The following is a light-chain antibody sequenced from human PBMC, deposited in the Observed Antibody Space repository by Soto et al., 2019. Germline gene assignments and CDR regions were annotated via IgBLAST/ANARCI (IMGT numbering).Light chain of an antibody. CDR3: QQYNSYPYT. Sequence: DIQMTQSPSTLSASVGDRVTITCRASQSISSWLAWYQQKPGKAPKLLIYRASSLESGVPSRFSGSASGTEFTLTISSLHPDDFATYYCQQYNSYPYTFGQGTKLEIK. CDR2: RAS. CDR1: QSISSW. V-gene: IGKV1-5*03. J-gene: IGKJ2*01.